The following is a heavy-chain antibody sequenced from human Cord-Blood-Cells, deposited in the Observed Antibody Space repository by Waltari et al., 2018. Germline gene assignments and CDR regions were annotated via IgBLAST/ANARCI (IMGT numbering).Heavy chain of an antibody. D-gene: IGHD1-20*01. V-gene: IGHV3-33*01. Sequence: QVQLVESGGGVVQPGRSLRLSCAASGFPFSSYGMPWVPQAPGKGLEWVAVIWYDGSNKYYADSVKGRFTISRDNSKNTLYLQMNSLRAEDTAVYYCARDITGALDYWGQGTLVTVSS. CDR3: ARDITGALDY. J-gene: IGHJ4*02. CDR2: IWYDGSNK. CDR1: GFPFSSYG.